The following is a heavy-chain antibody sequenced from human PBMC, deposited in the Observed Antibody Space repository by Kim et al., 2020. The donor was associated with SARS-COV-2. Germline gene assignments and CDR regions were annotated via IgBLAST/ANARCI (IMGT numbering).Heavy chain of an antibody. D-gene: IGHD2-2*02. CDR3: ARTLSIRYPPVDY. J-gene: IGHJ4*02. V-gene: IGHV1-18*01. Sequence: YAQKLQGRVTMTTDTSTSTAYMELRSLRSDDTAVYYCARTLSIRYPPVDYWGQGTLVTVSS.